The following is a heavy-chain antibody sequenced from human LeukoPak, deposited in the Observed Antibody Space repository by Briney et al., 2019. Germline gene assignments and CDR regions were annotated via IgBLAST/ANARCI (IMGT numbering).Heavy chain of an antibody. CDR2: IYYSGST. V-gene: IGHV4-59*01. CDR3: ASDYGGNSGLFDC. D-gene: IGHD4-23*01. Sequence: SETLSHTCTVSGGSISSYYWSWIRQPPGKGLEWIGYIYYSGSTNYNPSLKSRVTISVEKSKNQFSLKLSSVTAADTAVYYCASDYGGNSGLFDCWGQGTLVTVSS. J-gene: IGHJ4*02. CDR1: GGSISSYY.